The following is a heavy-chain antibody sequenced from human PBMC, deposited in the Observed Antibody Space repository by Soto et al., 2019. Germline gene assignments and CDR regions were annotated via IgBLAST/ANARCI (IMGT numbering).Heavy chain of an antibody. V-gene: IGHV4-39*01. CDR1: GGSISSSSYY. CDR3: ARSYDSSGYYSTFDY. Sequence: TLSLTCTVSGGSISSSSYYWGWIRQPPGKGLEWIGSIYYSGSTYYNPSLKSRVTISVDTSKNQFSLKLSSVTAADTAVYYCARSYDSSGYYSTFDYGGKGTRVTVS. D-gene: IGHD3-22*01. J-gene: IGHJ4*02. CDR2: IYYSGST.